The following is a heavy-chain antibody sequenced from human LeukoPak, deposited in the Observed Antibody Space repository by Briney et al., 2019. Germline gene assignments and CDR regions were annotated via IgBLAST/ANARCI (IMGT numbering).Heavy chain of an antibody. CDR1: GYTFTSYG. CDR3: ARDLWDWNYEYYFDY. Sequence: EASVKVSCKASGYTFTSYGISWVRQAPGQGLEWMGWISAYNGNTNYAQKLQGRVTMTTDTSTSTAYMELRSLRSDDTAVYYCARDLWDWNYEYYFDYWGQGTLVIVSS. CDR2: ISAYNGNT. D-gene: IGHD1-7*01. V-gene: IGHV1-18*01. J-gene: IGHJ4*02.